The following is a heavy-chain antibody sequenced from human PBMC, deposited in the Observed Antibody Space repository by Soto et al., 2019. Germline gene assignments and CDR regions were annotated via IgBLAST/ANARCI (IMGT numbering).Heavy chain of an antibody. Sequence: GGSLRLSCAASGFTVSSNYMSWVRQAPGKGLEWVSVIYSGGSTYYADSVKGRFTISRDNSKNTLYLQMNSLRAEDTAVYYCARGPSYDYIWGSYGPEYFQHWGQGTLVTVSS. CDR3: ARGPSYDYIWGSYGPEYFQH. CDR2: IYSGGST. D-gene: IGHD3-16*01. CDR1: GFTVSSNY. J-gene: IGHJ1*01. V-gene: IGHV3-66*01.